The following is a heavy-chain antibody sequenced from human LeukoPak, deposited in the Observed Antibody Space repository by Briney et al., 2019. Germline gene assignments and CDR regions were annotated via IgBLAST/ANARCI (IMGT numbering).Heavy chain of an antibody. V-gene: IGHV3-23*01. D-gene: IGHD2-2*01. CDR1: GFTFSSYG. Sequence: GGTLRLSCAASGFTFSSYGMSWVREAPGKGLEWVSGISGSGGSTYYADSVKGRFTISRDNFKNALYLQMNSLRAEDTAVYYCAKSVVPAAMPPTNWFDHWGQGTLVTVSS. J-gene: IGHJ5*02. CDR2: ISGSGGST. CDR3: AKSVVPAAMPPTNWFDH.